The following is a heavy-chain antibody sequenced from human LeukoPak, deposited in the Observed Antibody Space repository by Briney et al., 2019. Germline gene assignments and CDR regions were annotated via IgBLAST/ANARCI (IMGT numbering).Heavy chain of an antibody. D-gene: IGHD1-1*01. CDR1: GGSISCYY. CDR3: ARSGWGTGRFGLYDY. J-gene: IGHJ4*02. Sequence: PSETLSRTCSVSGGSISCYYWMWLRQPPGKGLEWIVYIYTSGSNNSNRSLKRRVTITVTTSSNQFSLKRRLVPAADTAVYYCARSGWGTGRFGLYDYWGQGTLVTVSA. CDR2: IYTSGSN. V-gene: IGHV4-4*09.